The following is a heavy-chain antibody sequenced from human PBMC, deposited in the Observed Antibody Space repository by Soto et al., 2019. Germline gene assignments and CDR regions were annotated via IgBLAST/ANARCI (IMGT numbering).Heavy chain of an antibody. CDR3: ARSIVVVTALDY. Sequence: ASVKVSCKASGYTFTSYAMHWVRQAPGQRLEWMGWINAGNGNTKYSQKFQGRVTITRDTSASTAYMELSSLRSEDTAVYYCARSIVVVTALDYWGEGTLVTVSS. J-gene: IGHJ4*02. V-gene: IGHV1-3*01. CDR2: INAGNGNT. CDR1: GYTFTSYA. D-gene: IGHD2-21*02.